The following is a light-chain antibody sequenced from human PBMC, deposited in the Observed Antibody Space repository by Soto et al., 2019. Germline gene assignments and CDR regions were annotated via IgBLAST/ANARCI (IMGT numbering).Light chain of an antibody. CDR1: QSISSSF. CDR3: QQYDNSPIT. CDR2: GAS. V-gene: IGKV3-20*01. J-gene: IGKJ5*01. Sequence: EIVLTQSPGIFSLSPGERASLSFGASQSISSSFLAWYQQKPGQAPRLLIYGASSRATGIPDRFSGTGSETDFTLTISRLEPEDFAVYYCQQYDNSPITFGQGTRLAI.